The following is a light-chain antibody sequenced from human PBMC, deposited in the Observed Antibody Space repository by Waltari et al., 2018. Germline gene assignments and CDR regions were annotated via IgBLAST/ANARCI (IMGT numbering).Light chain of an antibody. J-gene: IGKJ2*01. Sequence: EIVLTQSPATMSLSPGERATPSCRASQSVSSYLAWYQQKPGQAPRLLIYDASNRATGIPARFSGSGSGTDFTLTISSLEPEDFAVYYCQQRSNWLPEYTFGQGTKLEIK. CDR1: QSVSSY. CDR3: QQRSNWLPEYT. V-gene: IGKV3-11*01. CDR2: DAS.